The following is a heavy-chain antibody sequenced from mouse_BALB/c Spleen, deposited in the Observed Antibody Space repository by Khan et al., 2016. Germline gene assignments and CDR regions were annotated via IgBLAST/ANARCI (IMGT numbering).Heavy chain of an antibody. CDR3: AIYYYGSSYYYYAMDY. Sequence: VQLKESGPGLVKPSQSLSLTCSVTGYSITSGYYWNWIRQFPGNKLEWMGYISYDGSNNYNPSLKNRISITRDTSKNQFFLKLNSVTTEDTATXYCAIYYYGSSYYYYAMDYWGQGTSVTVSS. CDR2: ISYDGSN. CDR1: GYSITSGYY. D-gene: IGHD1-1*01. V-gene: IGHV3-6*02. J-gene: IGHJ4*01.